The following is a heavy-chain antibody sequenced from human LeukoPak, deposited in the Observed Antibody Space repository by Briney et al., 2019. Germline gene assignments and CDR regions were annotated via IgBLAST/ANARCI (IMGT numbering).Heavy chain of an antibody. V-gene: IGHV4-4*02. CDR3: ARVAVGSYGSGSYYNWFDP. CDR2: IYHSGST. D-gene: IGHD3-10*01. J-gene: IGHJ5*02. Sequence: SETLSLTCAVSGGSISSSNWWSWVRQPPGKGLEWIGEIYHSGSTNYNPSLKSRVTISVDKSKNQFSLKLSSVTAADTAVYYCARVAVGSYGSGSYYNWFDPWGQGTLVTVSS. CDR1: GGSISSSNW.